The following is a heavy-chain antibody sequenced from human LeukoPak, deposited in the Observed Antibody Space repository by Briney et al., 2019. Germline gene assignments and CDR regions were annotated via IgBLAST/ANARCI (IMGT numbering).Heavy chain of an antibody. CDR3: ARAETDSSRNAFDI. J-gene: IGHJ3*02. CDR2: INHSGST. V-gene: IGHV4-34*01. CDR1: GGSFSGYY. Sequence: SETLSLTCAVYGGSFSGYYWSWIRQPPGKGLEWIGEINHSGSTNYNPSLKSRVTISVDTSKNQFSLKLSSVTAADTAVYHCARAETDSSRNAFDIWGQGTMVTVSS. D-gene: IGHD6-19*01.